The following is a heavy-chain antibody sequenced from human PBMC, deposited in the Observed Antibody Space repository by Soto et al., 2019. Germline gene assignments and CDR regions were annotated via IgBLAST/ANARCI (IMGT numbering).Heavy chain of an antibody. V-gene: IGHV4-59*08. CDR3: ARQIYDSSGYYYAY. D-gene: IGHD3-22*01. J-gene: IGHJ4*02. Sequence: SETLSLTCTVSNDSITNYYWNWIRQPPGKGLEWLGYLSYTGITNYNPSLRGRVTISGDTSKDQLFLKLSSVTAPDTAVYYCARQIYDSSGYYYAYWGQGTLVTVSS. CDR1: NDSITNYY. CDR2: LSYTGIT.